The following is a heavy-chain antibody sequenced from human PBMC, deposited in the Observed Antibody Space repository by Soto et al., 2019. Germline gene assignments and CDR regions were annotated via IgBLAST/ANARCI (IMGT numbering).Heavy chain of an antibody. J-gene: IGHJ5*02. D-gene: IGHD2-21*01. V-gene: IGHV4-4*07. Sequence: QVQLQGSGPGLVRPSGTLSLTCSVSGASVTDYSCTWIRQPAGRGLEWIGLIYRSGSTAYYPSLESRVTMSRDKSKTPFSMTLTSVTAAETAGYFCARVFYTESDGYPGPIFDPLSQGARVTVSS. CDR3: ARVFYTESDGYPGPIFDP. CDR2: IYRSGST. CDR1: GASVTDYS.